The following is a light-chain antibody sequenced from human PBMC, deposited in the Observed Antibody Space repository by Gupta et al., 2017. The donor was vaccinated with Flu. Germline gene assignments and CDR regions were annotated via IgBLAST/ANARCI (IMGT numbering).Light chain of an antibody. V-gene: IGKV3-20*01. Sequence: IVLTQSPGTLSLSPGERAALSCRASQSVSSNYLAWYQQKHGQAPRLLVYGASRRATGIPDRFSGSGSGTDLTLTISRLEPEDFAVYYCQQYYRPPWTFGQGTTVEVK. CDR3: QQYYRPPWT. J-gene: IGKJ1*01. CDR2: GAS. CDR1: QSVSSNY.